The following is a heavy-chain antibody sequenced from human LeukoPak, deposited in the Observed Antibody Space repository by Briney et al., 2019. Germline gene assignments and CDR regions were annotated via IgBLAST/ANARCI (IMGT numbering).Heavy chain of an antibody. CDR3: ARAHLSSASTDYMDV. CDR2: ISYDGSNK. CDR1: GFSNYT. D-gene: IGHD6-6*01. Sequence: GGSLRLSCAASGFSNYTMHWVRQAPGKGLEWVAVISYDGSNKYYADSVKGRFTISRDNSKNTLYLQMNSLRAEDTAVYYCARAHLSSASTDYMDVWGKGTTVTVSS. V-gene: IGHV3-30*04. J-gene: IGHJ6*03.